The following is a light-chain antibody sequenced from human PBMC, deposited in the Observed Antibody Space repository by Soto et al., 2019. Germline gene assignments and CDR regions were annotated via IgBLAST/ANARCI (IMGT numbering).Light chain of an antibody. CDR1: QSVSSY. Sequence: EIVCTQSPATLSLSPGERATLSCRASQSVSSYLAWYQQKPGQAPRLLIYDASNRATGIPARFSGSGSGTDFTLTISRLEPEDFAVYYCQQRSNWPPWTFGQGTKV. CDR2: DAS. J-gene: IGKJ1*01. V-gene: IGKV3-11*01. CDR3: QQRSNWPPWT.